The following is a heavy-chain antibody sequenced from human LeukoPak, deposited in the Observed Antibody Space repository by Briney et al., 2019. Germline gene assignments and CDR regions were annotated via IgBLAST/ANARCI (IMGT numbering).Heavy chain of an antibody. CDR3: AREEDGYNRGVFDY. J-gene: IGHJ4*02. D-gene: IGHD5-24*01. CDR2: IYSGGST. V-gene: IGHV3-66*01. CDR1: GFTVSSNY. Sequence: SGGSLRLSCAASGFTVSSNYMSWVRQAPGKGLEWVSVIYSGGSTYYADSVKGRFTISRDNSKNTLYLQMNSLRAEDTAVYYCAREEDGYNRGVFDYWGQGTLVTVSS.